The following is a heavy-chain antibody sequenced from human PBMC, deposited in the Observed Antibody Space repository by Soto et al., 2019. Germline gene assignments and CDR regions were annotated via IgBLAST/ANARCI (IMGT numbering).Heavy chain of an antibody. D-gene: IGHD3-3*01. CDR1: GGSISSGDYY. V-gene: IGHV4-30-4*01. Sequence: SETLSLTCTVSGGSISSGDYYWSWIRQPPGKGLEWIGYIYYSGSTYYNPSLKSRVTISVDTSKNQFSLKLSSVTAADTAVYYCARSVTIFGVVTDPPRDNWFDPWGQGTLVTAPQ. CDR2: IYYSGST. J-gene: IGHJ5*02. CDR3: ARSVTIFGVVTDPPRDNWFDP.